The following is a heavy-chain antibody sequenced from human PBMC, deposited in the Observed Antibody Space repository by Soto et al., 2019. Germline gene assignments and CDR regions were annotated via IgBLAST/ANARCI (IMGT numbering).Heavy chain of an antibody. D-gene: IGHD3-22*01. CDR2: IYPGDSDT. J-gene: IGHJ5*02. CDR1: GYSFNSYW. CDR3: ARHPYYYDSSGYPNWFDP. Sequence: PGESLRMSCKGSGYSFNSYWIGWVRQMPGKVLEWMGIIYPGDSDTRYSPSFQGQVTISADKSISTAYLQWSSLKASDTAMYYCARHPYYYDSSGYPNWFDPWGQGTLVTVYS. V-gene: IGHV5-51*01.